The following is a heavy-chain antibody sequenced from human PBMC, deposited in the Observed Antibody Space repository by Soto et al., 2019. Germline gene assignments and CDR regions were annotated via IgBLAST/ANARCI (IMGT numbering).Heavy chain of an antibody. CDR2: ISSSSSTI. J-gene: IGHJ6*03. D-gene: IGHD2-2*01. CDR3: ARERVVPAAMPGVYYYYYMDV. CDR1: GFTFSSYS. V-gene: IGHV3-48*01. Sequence: EVQLVESGGGLVQPGGSLRLSCAASGFTFSSYSMNWVRQAPGKGLEWVSYISSSSSTIYYAYSVKGRFTISRDNAKNSLYLQMNSLRAEDTAVYYCARERVVPAAMPGVYYYYYMDVWGKGTTVTVSS.